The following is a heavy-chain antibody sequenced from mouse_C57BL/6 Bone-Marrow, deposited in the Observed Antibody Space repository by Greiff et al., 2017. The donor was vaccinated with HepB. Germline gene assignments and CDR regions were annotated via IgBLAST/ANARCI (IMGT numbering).Heavy chain of an antibody. CDR1: GYTFTSYW. CDR3: ARGYGSGYGYFDY. V-gene: IGHV1-55*01. CDR2: IYPGSGST. J-gene: IGHJ2*01. Sequence: QVQLQQPGAELVKPGASVKMSCKASGYTFTSYWITWVKQRPGQGLEWIGDIYPGSGSTNYNQKFKGKSTLTVDKSSSTAYMQLSSLTSEDSAVYYCARGYGSGYGYFDYWGQGTTLTVSS. D-gene: IGHD3-2*02.